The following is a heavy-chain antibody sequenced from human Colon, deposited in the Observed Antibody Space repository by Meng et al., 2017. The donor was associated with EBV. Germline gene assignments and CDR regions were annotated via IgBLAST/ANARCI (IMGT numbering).Heavy chain of an antibody. CDR3: ARVGAYCGGDCYHPR. J-gene: IGHJ4*02. V-gene: IGHV4-4*02. CDR2: INHSGST. CDR1: GGTLSSRNW. D-gene: IGHD2-21*02. Sequence: QVQLQESGSGLVKPSGALSLSCAVSGGTLSSRNWCSWVRQPPGRVLEWIREINHSGSTNYNPSLKGRVTISGDESKNKFSLRLSSVTAADTAVYYCARVGAYCGGDCYHPRWGQGTLVTVSS.